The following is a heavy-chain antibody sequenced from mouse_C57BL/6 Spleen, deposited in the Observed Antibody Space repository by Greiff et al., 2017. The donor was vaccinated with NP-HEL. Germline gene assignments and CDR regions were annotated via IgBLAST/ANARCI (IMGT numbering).Heavy chain of an antibody. J-gene: IGHJ3*01. CDR1: GFTFSNYW. CDR2: IRLKSDNYAT. V-gene: IGHV6-3*01. CDR3: TVHIWAY. Sequence: EVKVEESGGGLVQPGGSMKLSCVASGFTFSNYWMNWVRQSPEKGLEWVAQIRLKSDNYATHYAESVKGRFTISRDDSKSSVYLQMNNLRAEDTGIYYCTVHIWAYWGQGTLVTVSA.